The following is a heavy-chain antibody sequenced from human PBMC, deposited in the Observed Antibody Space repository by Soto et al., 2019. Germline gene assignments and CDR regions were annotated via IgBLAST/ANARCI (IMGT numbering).Heavy chain of an antibody. CDR3: AKGENGYYYYYMDV. CDR1: GFTFSSYA. CDR2: ISGSGGST. J-gene: IGHJ6*03. Sequence: GGSLRLSCAASGFTFSSYAMSWVRQAPGKGLEWVSAISGSGGSTYYADSVKGRFTISRDNSKNTLYLQMNSLRAEDTAVYYCAKGENGYYYYYMDVWGKGTTVTVSS. V-gene: IGHV3-23*01.